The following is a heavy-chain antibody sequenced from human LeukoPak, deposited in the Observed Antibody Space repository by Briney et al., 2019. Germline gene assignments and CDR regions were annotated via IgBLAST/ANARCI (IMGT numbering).Heavy chain of an antibody. Sequence: GGSLRLSCAASGFTFSSYAMHWVRQAPGKGLEWVAVISYDGSNKYYADSVKGRFTISRDNSKNTLYLQMNSLRAEDTAVYYCASTYSSGPAAHPLHDYWGQGTLVTVSS. CDR3: ASTYSSGPAAHPLHDY. CDR2: ISYDGSNK. V-gene: IGHV3-30*01. CDR1: GFTFSSYA. J-gene: IGHJ4*02. D-gene: IGHD6-19*01.